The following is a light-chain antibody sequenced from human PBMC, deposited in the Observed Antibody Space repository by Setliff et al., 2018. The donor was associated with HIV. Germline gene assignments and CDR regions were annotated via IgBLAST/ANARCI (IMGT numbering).Light chain of an antibody. CDR2: DVG. CDR1: SDDIGYYNY. CDR3: SSYRFVNTLV. Sequence: QSVLTQPASVSGSPGQSITISCTGTSDDIGYYNYVSWYQQYPDKAPKILIYDVGNRPSGVSDRFSGSKSGNTASLTISGLQAEDEADYYCSSYRFVNTLVFGAGTKV. J-gene: IGLJ1*01. V-gene: IGLV2-14*03.